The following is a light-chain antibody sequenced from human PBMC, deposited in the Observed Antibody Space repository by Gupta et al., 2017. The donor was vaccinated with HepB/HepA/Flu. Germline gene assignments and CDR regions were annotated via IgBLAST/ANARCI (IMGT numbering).Light chain of an antibody. V-gene: IGLV8-61*01. Sequence: VVTQEPSFSVSPGGTVTLTCGLSSGSVSSNFYPSWYQQTPGQAPRTLIYSTNTRSAGVPARFSGSISGNKAALTITGAKEDEESDYYGVRDRPSGIQVFGGGTKLTVL. J-gene: IGLJ3*02. CDR2: STN. CDR1: SGSVSSNFY. CDR3: VRDRPSGIQV.